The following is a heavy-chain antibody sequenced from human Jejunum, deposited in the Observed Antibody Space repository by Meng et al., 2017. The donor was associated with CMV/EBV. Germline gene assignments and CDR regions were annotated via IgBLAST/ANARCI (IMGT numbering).Heavy chain of an antibody. D-gene: IGHD1/OR15-1a*01. V-gene: IGHV3-74*01. CDR3: ARVEQEMC. CDR2: INSDGSDT. Sequence: EVQLVESGGGLVQPGGCLRLSCAASGFTFSSNWMHWVRQAPGKGLVWVSHINSDGSDTNYADSVKGRFTISRDNAKNTLYLQMNSLRDEDTAVYYCARVEQEMCWGQGTLVTVSS. CDR1: GFTFSSNW. J-gene: IGHJ4*02.